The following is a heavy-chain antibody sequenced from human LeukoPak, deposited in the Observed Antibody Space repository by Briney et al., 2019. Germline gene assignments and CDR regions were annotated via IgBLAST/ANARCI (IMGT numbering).Heavy chain of an antibody. J-gene: IGHJ3*02. V-gene: IGHV1-18*01. CDR2: ISAYNGNT. D-gene: IGHD3-22*01. CDR3: ASLVMYYYDSIGVGAFDI. Sequence: ASVKVSRKASGYTFTSYGISWVRQAPGQGLEWMGWISAYNGNTDYAQKLQGRVTMTTDTSTSTAYMELRSLRSDDTAVYYCASLVMYYYDSIGVGAFDIWGQGTMVTVSS. CDR1: GYTFTSYG.